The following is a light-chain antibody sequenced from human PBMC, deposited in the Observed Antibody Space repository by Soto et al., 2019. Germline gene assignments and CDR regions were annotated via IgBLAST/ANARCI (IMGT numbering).Light chain of an antibody. CDR3: CSYAGTSWV. CDR1: SSDVGGYNY. Sequence: QSALTQPRSVSWSPGQSVTISCTGTSSDVGGYNYVSWYQQHPGKGPKVMIYDVSKRPSGVPDRFAGSKSGNTASLTISGLRAEDEADYHCCSYAGTSWVFGGGTKVTVL. V-gene: IGLV2-11*01. J-gene: IGLJ3*02. CDR2: DVS.